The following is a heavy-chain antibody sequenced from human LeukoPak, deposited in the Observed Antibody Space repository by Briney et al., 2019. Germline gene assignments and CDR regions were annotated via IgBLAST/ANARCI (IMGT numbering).Heavy chain of an antibody. D-gene: IGHD3-22*01. Sequence: ASVKVSCKASGYTFTSYYIHWVRQAPGQGLEWMGIINPSGGSTRYAQKFQGRVTMTRDMSTSTVYMGLSSLRSEDTAVYYCAKDPYYYYDSRARLGYFDYWGQGTLVTVSS. CDR3: AKDPYYYYDSRARLGYFDY. V-gene: IGHV1-46*01. CDR2: INPSGGST. J-gene: IGHJ4*02. CDR1: GYTFTSYY.